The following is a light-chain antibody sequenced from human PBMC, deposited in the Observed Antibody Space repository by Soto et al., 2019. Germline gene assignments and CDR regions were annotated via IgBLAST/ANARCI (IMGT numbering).Light chain of an antibody. CDR2: AAS. CDR1: QSISRY. J-gene: IGKJ1*01. CDR3: QQYGSSRT. V-gene: IGKV1-39*01. Sequence: DIQMTQSPSSLSASVGDRVTITCRASQSISRYLNWYQQKPGRAPRLVIYAASNLQSGVPSRFSGSGSGTDFTLIISSLQPEDFAVYYCQQYGSSRTFGQGTKVDIK.